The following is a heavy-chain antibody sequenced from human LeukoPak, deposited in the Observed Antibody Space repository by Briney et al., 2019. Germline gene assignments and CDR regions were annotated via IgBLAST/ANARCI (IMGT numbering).Heavy chain of an antibody. V-gene: IGHV1-46*01. CDR1: GYTFTSYY. CDR2: INPSGGST. J-gene: IGHJ5*02. D-gene: IGHD2-15*01. CDR3: ARAGYCSGGSCYSGWFDP. Sequence: ASVKVSCKASGYTFTSYYMHWVRQAPGQGLEWMGIINPSGGSTSYAQKFQGRVTITRDTSASTAYMELSSLRSEDMAVYYCARAGYCSGGSCYSGWFDPWGQGTLVTVSS.